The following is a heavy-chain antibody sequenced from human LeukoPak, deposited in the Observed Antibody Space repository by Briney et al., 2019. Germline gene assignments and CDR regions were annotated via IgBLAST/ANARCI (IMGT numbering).Heavy chain of an antibody. Sequence: SQTLSLTCTVSGGSISSGDYYWSWIRQPPGKGLEWIGYIYYGGSTYYNPSLKSRVTISVDTSKNQFSLKLSSVTAADTAVYYCARVTTIFGVVWLDAFDIWGQGTMVTVSS. V-gene: IGHV4-30-4*08. CDR3: ARVTTIFGVVWLDAFDI. J-gene: IGHJ3*02. CDR2: IYYGGST. CDR1: GGSISSGDYY. D-gene: IGHD3-3*01.